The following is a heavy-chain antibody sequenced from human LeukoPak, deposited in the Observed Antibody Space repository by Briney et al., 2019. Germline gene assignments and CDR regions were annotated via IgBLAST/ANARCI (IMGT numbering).Heavy chain of an antibody. CDR3: AKGGSGSYFDY. CDR2: FTGGTGRT. CDR1: RFTFSTYG. D-gene: IGHD5-18*01. V-gene: IGHV3-23*01. Sequence: GGSLRLSCAASRFTFSTYGMSWVRQAPGKGLEWVSTFTGGTGRTYYADSVKGRFTISRDNSKNTLSLQLNSMRAEDTAVYFCAKGGSGSYFDYWGQGTLVTVSP. J-gene: IGHJ4*02.